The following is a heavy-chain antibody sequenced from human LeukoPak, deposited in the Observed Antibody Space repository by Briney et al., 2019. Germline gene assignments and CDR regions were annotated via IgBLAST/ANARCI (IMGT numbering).Heavy chain of an antibody. D-gene: IGHD6-19*01. V-gene: IGHV1-2*02. CDR1: GYTSTGYY. CDR3: AREAIAVAGDFDY. CDR2: INPNSGGT. J-gene: IGHJ4*02. Sequence: ASVKVSCKASGYTSTGYYMHWVRQAPGQGLEWMGWINPNSGGTNYAQKFQGRVTMTRDTSISTAYMELSRLRSDDTAMYYCAREAIAVAGDFDYWGQGTLVTVSS.